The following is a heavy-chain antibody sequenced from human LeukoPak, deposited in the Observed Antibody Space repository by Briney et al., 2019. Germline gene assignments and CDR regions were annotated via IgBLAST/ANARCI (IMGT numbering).Heavy chain of an antibody. CDR3: ANQIVVVPAKAYFDY. CDR1: GFTFSSYG. CDR2: IRYDGSNE. V-gene: IGHV3-30*02. D-gene: IGHD2-2*01. J-gene: IGHJ4*02. Sequence: GGSLRLSCAASGFTFSSYGMHWVRQAPGKGLEWVAFIRYDGSNEYYADSVKGRFTISRDNSKNTLYLQMNSLRAEDTAVYYCANQIVVVPAKAYFDYWGQGTLVTVSS.